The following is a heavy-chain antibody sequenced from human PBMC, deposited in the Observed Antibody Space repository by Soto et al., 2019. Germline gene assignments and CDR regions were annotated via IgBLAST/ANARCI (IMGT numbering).Heavy chain of an antibody. CDR3: ARTSATGYYTGDY. J-gene: IGHJ4*02. D-gene: IGHD3-9*01. CDR2: INAGNGNT. Sequence: QVQLVQSGAEEKKPGASVKVSCKASGYTFTSYAMHWVRQAPGQRLEWMGWINAGNGNTKYSQKFQGRVTITRDTSASTAYMELSRLRYEDTAVYYCARTSATGYYTGDYWGQGTLVSVSS. CDR1: GYTFTSYA. V-gene: IGHV1-3*05.